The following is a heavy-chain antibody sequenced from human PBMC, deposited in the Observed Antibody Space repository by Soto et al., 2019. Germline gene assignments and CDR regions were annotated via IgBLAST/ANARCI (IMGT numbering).Heavy chain of an antibody. Sequence: QVQLVESGGGVVQPGRSLRLSCAASGFTFSSYGMHWVRQAPGKGLEWVAVIWYDGSNKYYADSVKGRFTISRDNSKNTLYLQMNSLRAEDTAVYYCARDPGGYSYGTDAFDLWGQGTMVTVSS. CDR2: IWYDGSNK. D-gene: IGHD5-18*01. CDR1: GFTFSSYG. CDR3: ARDPGGYSYGTDAFDL. J-gene: IGHJ3*01. V-gene: IGHV3-33*01.